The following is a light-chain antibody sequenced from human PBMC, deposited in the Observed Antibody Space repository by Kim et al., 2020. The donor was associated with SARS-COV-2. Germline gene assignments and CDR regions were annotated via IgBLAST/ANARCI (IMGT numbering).Light chain of an antibody. CDR1: ESINSRY. V-gene: IGKV3-20*01. J-gene: IGKJ2*01. CDR3: QQYGTSLYT. Sequence: EIVLTQSPGTLSLSPGESATLSCRASESINSRYLAWYQQKPGQAPRLLIYAASSRATGISDRFSGSGSGTDFTLTISRLEPEDIAMYYCQQYGTSLYTFGQGTKLEI. CDR2: AAS.